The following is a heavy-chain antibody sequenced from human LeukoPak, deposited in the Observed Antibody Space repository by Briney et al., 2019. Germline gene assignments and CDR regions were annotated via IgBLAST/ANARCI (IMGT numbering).Heavy chain of an antibody. CDR3: ATLGTPDDAFDI. J-gene: IGHJ3*02. V-gene: IGHV4-59*01. Sequence: PSETLSLTCTVSGGSISSYYWSWIRQPPGKGLEWIGYIYYSGSTNYNPSLKSRVTISVDTSKNQFSLKLSSVTAADTAVYYCATLGTPDDAFDIWGQGTMVTVSS. CDR1: GGSISSYY. D-gene: IGHD1-14*01. CDR2: IYYSGST.